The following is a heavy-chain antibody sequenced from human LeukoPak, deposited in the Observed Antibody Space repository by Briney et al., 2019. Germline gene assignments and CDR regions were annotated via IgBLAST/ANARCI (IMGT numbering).Heavy chain of an antibody. CDR2: IYTSGST. D-gene: IGHD3-9*01. Sequence: KPSETLSLTCTVSGGSIGSYYWSWIRQPAGKGLEWIGRIYTSGSTNYNPSLKSRVTMSVDTSKNQFSLKLSSVTAADTAVYYCARRVYDILTGLFDYWGQGTLVTVSS. CDR3: ARRVYDILTGLFDY. J-gene: IGHJ4*02. V-gene: IGHV4-4*07. CDR1: GGSIGSYY.